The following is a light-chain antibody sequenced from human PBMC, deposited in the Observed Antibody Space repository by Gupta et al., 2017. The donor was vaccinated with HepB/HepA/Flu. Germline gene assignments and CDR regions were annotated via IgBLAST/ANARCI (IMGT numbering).Light chain of an antibody. Sequence: EIVMTQSLGTLSVSPGERATLSCRASENVNTKIAWYQQNPGQVPSLLIYGSSNRATGAPVRFSGSGSGTEFTLTISSLQSEDFAVYYCQQYNNWPYTFGQGTKLELK. CDR3: QQYNNWPYT. J-gene: IGKJ2*01. V-gene: IGKV3-15*01. CDR2: GSS. CDR1: ENVNTK.